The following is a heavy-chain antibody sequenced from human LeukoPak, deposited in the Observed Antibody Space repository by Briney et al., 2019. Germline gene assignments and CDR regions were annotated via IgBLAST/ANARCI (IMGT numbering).Heavy chain of an antibody. D-gene: IGHD3-16*02. CDR1: GYTFTSYY. J-gene: IGHJ5*02. Sequence: ASVKVSCKASGYTFTSYYMHWVRQAPGQGLEWMGIINPSGGSTSYAQKFQGRVTMTRDTSTSTVYMELSSLRSEDTAVYYCARGGYYDYVWGSYRKDWFDPWGQGTLVTVSS. CDR3: ARGGYYDYVWGSYRKDWFDP. CDR2: INPSGGST. V-gene: IGHV1-46*01.